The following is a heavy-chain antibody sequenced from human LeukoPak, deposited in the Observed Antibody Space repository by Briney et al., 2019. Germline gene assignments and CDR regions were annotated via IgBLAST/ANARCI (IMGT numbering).Heavy chain of an antibody. CDR1: GYTFTSYG. Sequence: ASVKVSCKASGYTFTSYGISWVRQAPGQGLEWMGWISTYNGNTNYAQKLQGRVTMTTDTSTSTAYMELRSLRSDDTATYYCARDLSAYYDSSGYSHFDYWGQGTLVTVSS. CDR3: ARDLSAYYDSSGYSHFDY. V-gene: IGHV1-18*01. D-gene: IGHD3-22*01. CDR2: ISTYNGNT. J-gene: IGHJ4*02.